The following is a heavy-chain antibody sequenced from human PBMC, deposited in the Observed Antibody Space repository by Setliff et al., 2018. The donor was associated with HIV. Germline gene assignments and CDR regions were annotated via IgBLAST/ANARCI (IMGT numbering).Heavy chain of an antibody. Sequence: GASVKVSCKASGDNFNSHSTSWVRQAPGQGLEWMGGIVPIFGTPNYAQKFKGRLTITADESTSTVYMELSSLRSEDTAVYFCARDSRDIVVVIAPEPEPYYYYGMDVWGEGTTVTVSS. CDR1: GDNFNSHS. J-gene: IGHJ6*04. CDR2: IVPIFGTP. D-gene: IGHD2-15*01. CDR3: ARDSRDIVVVIAPEPEPYYYYGMDV. V-gene: IGHV1-69*13.